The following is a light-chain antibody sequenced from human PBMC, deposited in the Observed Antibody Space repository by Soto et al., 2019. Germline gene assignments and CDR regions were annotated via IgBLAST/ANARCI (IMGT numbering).Light chain of an antibody. CDR3: QHLNSWPPIT. CDR2: TAS. V-gene: IGKV1-9*01. Sequence: DIPLTQSPSFLSASVGDTVTITCRASQDISSYLAWYQQKPGKAPKVLIHTASTLESGVPPRFSDSGSGTHFTLTISNLQPEDFATYYCQHLNSWPPITFGQGTRLDIK. CDR1: QDISSY. J-gene: IGKJ5*01.